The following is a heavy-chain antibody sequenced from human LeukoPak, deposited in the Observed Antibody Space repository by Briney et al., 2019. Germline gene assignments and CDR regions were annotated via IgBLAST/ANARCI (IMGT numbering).Heavy chain of an antibody. CDR2: INSDGSTT. J-gene: IGHJ4*02. Sequence: GGSLRLSCGASGFTFSSYWMLWVRQAPGKGLVWISRINSDGSTTSYADSVKGRFTISRDNAKNTLYLQMNSLRAEDTAVYYCARGNYYGQDYWGQGTLVTVSS. V-gene: IGHV3-74*01. CDR3: ARGNYYGQDY. D-gene: IGHD3-10*01. CDR1: GFTFSSYW.